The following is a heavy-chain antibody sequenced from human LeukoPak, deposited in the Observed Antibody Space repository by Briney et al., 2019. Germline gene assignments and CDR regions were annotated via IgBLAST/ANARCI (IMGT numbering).Heavy chain of an antibody. J-gene: IGHJ5*02. D-gene: IGHD3-9*01. CDR3: ARGVNILTGYQGDWFDP. CDR1: GYTITELS. V-gene: IGHV1-24*01. Sequence: ASVKVSCKVSGYTITELSMHWVRQDPGKGLEWLGGFDPEDGETIYAQKFQGRVTMTEDTSTDTAYMELSSLRSEDTAVYYCARGVNILTGYQGDWFDPWGQGTLVTVSS. CDR2: FDPEDGET.